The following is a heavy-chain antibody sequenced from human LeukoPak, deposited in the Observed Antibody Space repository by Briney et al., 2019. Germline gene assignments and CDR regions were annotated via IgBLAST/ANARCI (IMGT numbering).Heavy chain of an antibody. CDR3: ARQQWPSKPFDY. CDR1: GGSFSGYY. D-gene: IGHD6-19*01. J-gene: IGHJ4*02. Sequence: SETLSLTCAVYGGSFSGYYWSWIRQPPGKGLEWIGEINHSGSTNYNPSLKSRVTISVDTSKNQFSLKLSSVTAADTAVYYCARQQWPSKPFDYWGQGTLVTVSS. V-gene: IGHV4-34*01. CDR2: INHSGST.